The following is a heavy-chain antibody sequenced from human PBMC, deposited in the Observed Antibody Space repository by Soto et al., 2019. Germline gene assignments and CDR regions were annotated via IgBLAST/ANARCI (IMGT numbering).Heavy chain of an antibody. J-gene: IGHJ5*02. V-gene: IGHV4-59*01. CDR2: IYYSGST. CDR1: GGSISSYY. CDR3: ARVPPVGWFDP. Sequence: QVQLQESGPGLVKPSETLSLTCTVSGGSISSYYWSWIRQPPGKGLEWIGYIYYSGSTNYNPSLKSRVTISVDTSKNQFSLKLSSVTAADTAVYYCARVPPVGWFDPWGQGTLVTVSS.